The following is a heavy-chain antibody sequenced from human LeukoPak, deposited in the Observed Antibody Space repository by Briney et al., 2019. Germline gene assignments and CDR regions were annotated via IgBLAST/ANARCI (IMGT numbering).Heavy chain of an antibody. J-gene: IGHJ4*02. CDR1: GGSLSSYY. V-gene: IGHV4-59*12. Sequence: SETLSLTCTVSGGSLSSYYWSWIRQPPGKGLEWIGYIYYSGTTNYNPSLKSRVTISVDTSKNQFSLKLSSVTAADTAVYYCATRTTNYYDSSGSQAGYWGQGTLVTVSS. CDR2: IYYSGTT. CDR3: ATRTTNYYDSSGSQAGY. D-gene: IGHD3-22*01.